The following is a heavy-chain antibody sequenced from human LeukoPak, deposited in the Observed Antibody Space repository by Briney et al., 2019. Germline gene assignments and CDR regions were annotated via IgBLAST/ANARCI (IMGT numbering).Heavy chain of an antibody. Sequence: GGSLRLSCAASGFTFSTYDMHWVRQAPGKGLEWVAFIRHDGSNKYYADSVKGRFTISRDNANNSLFLQMNSLRAEDTAVYYCARTGQYCSGGTCYSGQFDFWGQGTLVTVSS. CDR3: ARTGQYCSGGTCYSGQFDF. V-gene: IGHV3-30*02. J-gene: IGHJ4*02. CDR2: IRHDGSNK. CDR1: GFTFSTYD. D-gene: IGHD2-15*01.